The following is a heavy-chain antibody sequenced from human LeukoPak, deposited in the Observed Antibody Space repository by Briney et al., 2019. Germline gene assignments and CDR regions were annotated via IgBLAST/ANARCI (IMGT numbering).Heavy chain of an antibody. CDR1: GYTFTSYA. J-gene: IGHJ4*02. CDR2: INAGNGNT. D-gene: IGHD3-22*01. CDR3: ARDTGDSSGYYYVRPFDY. Sequence: EASVKVSCKASGYTFTSYAMHWVRQAPGQRLEWMGRINAGNGNTKYSQKFQGRVTITRDTSASTAYMELSSLRSEDTAVYYCARDTGDSSGYYYVRPFDYWGQGTLVTVSS. V-gene: IGHV1-3*01.